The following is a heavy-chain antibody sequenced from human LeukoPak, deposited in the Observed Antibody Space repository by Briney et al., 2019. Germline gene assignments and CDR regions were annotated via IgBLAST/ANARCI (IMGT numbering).Heavy chain of an antibody. CDR2: ISGSGGST. D-gene: IGHD3-10*01. Sequence: GGSLRLSCAASGFTFSSYGMRWVRQAPGKGLEWVSAISGSGGSTYYADSVKGRFTISRDNSKNTLYLQMNSLRAEDTAVYYCARDTFYYGSGSYLMGDYWGQGTLVTVSS. CDR1: GFTFSSYG. CDR3: ARDTFYYGSGSYLMGDY. J-gene: IGHJ4*02. V-gene: IGHV3-23*01.